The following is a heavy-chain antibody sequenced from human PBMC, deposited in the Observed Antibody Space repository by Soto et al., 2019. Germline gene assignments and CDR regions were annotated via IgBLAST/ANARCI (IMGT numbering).Heavy chain of an antibody. CDR1: GGSISSYY. CDR3: ARFLDDGDYCFDY. J-gene: IGHJ4*02. D-gene: IGHD4-17*01. CDR2: IYYSGST. V-gene: IGHV4-59*01. Sequence: SETLSLTCTVSGGSISSYYWSWIRQPPGKGLEWIGYIYYSGSTNYNPSLKSRVTISVDTSKNQFSLKLSSVTAADTAVYYCARFLDDGDYCFDYWGQGTLVTVSS.